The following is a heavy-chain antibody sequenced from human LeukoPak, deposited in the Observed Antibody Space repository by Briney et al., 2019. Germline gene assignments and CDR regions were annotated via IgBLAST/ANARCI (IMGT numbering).Heavy chain of an antibody. Sequence: GGSLRLSCAASGFTVSSDYMNWARQAPGKGLEWVASINHNGNVNYYVDSVKGRFTISRDNAKNSLYLQMSNLRAEDTAVYFCARGGGLDVWGQGATVTVSS. CDR2: INHNGNVN. J-gene: IGHJ6*02. D-gene: IGHD3-16*01. V-gene: IGHV3-7*03. CDR1: GFTVSSDY. CDR3: ARGGGLDV.